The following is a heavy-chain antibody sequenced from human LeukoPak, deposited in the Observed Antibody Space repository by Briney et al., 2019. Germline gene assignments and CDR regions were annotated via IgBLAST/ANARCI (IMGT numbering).Heavy chain of an antibody. D-gene: IGHD1-26*01. CDR2: ISHDGRNK. J-gene: IGHJ4*02. CDR3: AKDRTYFGGSYADY. CDR1: GFTFNSYA. Sequence: GRSLRLSCAVSGFTFNSYAMHWVRQAPGKGLEWVALISHDGRNKDYADSVKGRFTISRDNFKKTLHLEMNSLGVDDTAMYYCAKDRTYFGGSYADYWGQGTLVTVSS. V-gene: IGHV3-30*18.